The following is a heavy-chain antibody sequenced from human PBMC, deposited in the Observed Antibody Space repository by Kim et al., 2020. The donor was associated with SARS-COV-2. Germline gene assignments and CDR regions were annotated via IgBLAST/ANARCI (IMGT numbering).Heavy chain of an antibody. J-gene: IGHJ5*02. V-gene: IGHV3-30*04. Sequence: GGSLRLSCAASGFTFSSYAMYWVRQAPGKGLEWVAVISYDGSNKYYADSVKGRFTISRDNSKNTLYLQMNSLRAEDTAVYYCARDGHSGSYGLNWFDPWGQGTLVTVSS. CDR3: ARDGHSGSYGLNWFDP. CDR1: GFTFSSYA. D-gene: IGHD1-26*01. CDR2: ISYDGSNK.